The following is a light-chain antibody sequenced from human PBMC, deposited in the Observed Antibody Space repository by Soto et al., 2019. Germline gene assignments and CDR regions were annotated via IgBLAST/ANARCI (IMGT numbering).Light chain of an antibody. Sequence: DIVLTQSPANLSVSPGEGATLSCRASQGIGDTLAWYQQKPGQAPRLLISGTFSRATGIPDRFSGSGPGTDFTLTIRRLEPEDFAVYYCQKYGSSPRWTVGQGNKVDIK. CDR1: QGIGDT. CDR2: GTF. CDR3: QKYGSSPRWT. V-gene: IGKV3-20*01. J-gene: IGKJ1*01.